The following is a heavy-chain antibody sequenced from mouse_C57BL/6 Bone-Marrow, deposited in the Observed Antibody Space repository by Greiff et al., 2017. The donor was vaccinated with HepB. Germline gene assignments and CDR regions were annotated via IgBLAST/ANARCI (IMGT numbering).Heavy chain of an antibody. CDR3: TTVYFDV. V-gene: IGHV14-4*01. J-gene: IGHJ1*03. Sequence: EVQRVESGAELVRPGASVKLSCTASGFNIKDDYMHWVKQRPEQGLEWIGWIDPENGDTEYASKFQGKATITADTSSNTAYLQLSSLTSEDTAVYYCTTVYFDVWGTGTTVTVSS. CDR1: GFNIKDDY. CDR2: IDPENGDT.